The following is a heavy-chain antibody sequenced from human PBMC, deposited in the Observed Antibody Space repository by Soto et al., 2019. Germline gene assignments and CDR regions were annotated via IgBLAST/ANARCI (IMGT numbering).Heavy chain of an antibody. CDR2: IYYSGST. CDR1: GGSISSYY. CDR3: ARDRDSSSRGRWYVFDI. J-gene: IGHJ3*02. Sequence: SETLSLTCTVSGGSISSYYWSWIRQPPGKGLEWIGYIYYSGSTNHNPSLKSRVTISVDTSKNQFSLKLSSVTAADTAVYYCARDRDSSSRGRWYVFDIWGQGTMVTVSS. D-gene: IGHD6-6*01. V-gene: IGHV4-59*01.